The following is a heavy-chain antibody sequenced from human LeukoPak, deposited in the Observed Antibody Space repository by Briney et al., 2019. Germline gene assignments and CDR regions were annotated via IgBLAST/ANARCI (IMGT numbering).Heavy chain of an antibody. CDR1: GFTFSSYS. Sequence: PGGSLRLSSAASGFTFSSYSMNWVRQAPGKGLEWVSSISSSSSYIYYADSVKGRFTISRDNAKNSLYLQMNSLRAEDTAVYYCARDRAPYYDFWSGYSLNDYWGQGTLVTVSS. CDR3: ARDRAPYYDFWSGYSLNDY. D-gene: IGHD3-3*01. V-gene: IGHV3-21*01. CDR2: ISSSSSYI. J-gene: IGHJ4*02.